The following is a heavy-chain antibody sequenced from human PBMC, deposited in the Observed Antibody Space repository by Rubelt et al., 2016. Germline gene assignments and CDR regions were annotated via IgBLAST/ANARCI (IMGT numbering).Heavy chain of an antibody. CDR2: IITILGIA. Sequence: LVQSGAEVKKPGSSVKVSCKASGGTFSSYAISWVRQAPGQGLEWMGRIITILGIANYAQKFQGRVTITADKSTSTAYMELRSLRSEDTAVYYCARVPAGYCSRTSCYGSDYWGQGTLVTVSS. V-gene: IGHV1-69*04. CDR3: ARVPAGYCSRTSCYGSDY. D-gene: IGHD2-2*03. J-gene: IGHJ4*02. CDR1: GGTFSSYA.